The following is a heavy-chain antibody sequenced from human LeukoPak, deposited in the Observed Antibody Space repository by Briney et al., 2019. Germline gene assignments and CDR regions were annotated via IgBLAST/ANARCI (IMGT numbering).Heavy chain of an antibody. D-gene: IGHD3-22*01. CDR2: INPSGGST. Sequence: GASVKVSCKASGYTFTSYYMHWLLQAPGQGLEWMGIINPSGGSTSYAQKLQGRVTMTRDTSTSTVYMELGSLRSEDTAVYYCARVQDYYDSSGCAGYWGQGTLVTVSS. V-gene: IGHV1-46*01. CDR1: GYTFTSYY. CDR3: ARVQDYYDSSGCAGY. J-gene: IGHJ4*02.